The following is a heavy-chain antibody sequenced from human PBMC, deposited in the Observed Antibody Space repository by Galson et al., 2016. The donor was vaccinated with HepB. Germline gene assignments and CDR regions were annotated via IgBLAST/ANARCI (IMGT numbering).Heavy chain of an antibody. CDR2: IDTGGRT. Sequence: SLRLSCAASGFTVSSNYMTWVRQAPGQGLEWVSVIDTGGRTAYADSVKGRFTISRDDSKNTLYLQMNSLRVEDTAVYYCARESPDSSYYYNIDYWGQGTLVTVSS. CDR3: ARESPDSSYYYNIDY. CDR1: GFTVSSNY. D-gene: IGHD3-22*01. V-gene: IGHV3-53*01. J-gene: IGHJ4*02.